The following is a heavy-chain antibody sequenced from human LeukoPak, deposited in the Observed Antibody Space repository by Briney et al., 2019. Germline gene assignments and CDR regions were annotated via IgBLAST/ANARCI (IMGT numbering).Heavy chain of an antibody. CDR1: GFTFSSYW. CDR2: INSDGSST. V-gene: IGHV3-74*01. Sequence: GGSLRLSCAASGFTFSSYWMHWVRQAPGKGLVWVSRINSDGSSTSYADSVKGRFTISRDNAKNTLYLQMNSLRAEDTAVYYCARAAYDSSGYDYWGQGTLVTVSS. CDR3: ARAAYDSSGYDY. J-gene: IGHJ4*02. D-gene: IGHD3-22*01.